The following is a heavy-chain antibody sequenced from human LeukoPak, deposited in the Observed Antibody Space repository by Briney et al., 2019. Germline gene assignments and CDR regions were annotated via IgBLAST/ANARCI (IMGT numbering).Heavy chain of an antibody. J-gene: IGHJ4*02. CDR2: ISAYNGNT. Sequence: GASVTVSCKASGYTFTSYGISWVRQAPGQGLEWMGWISAYNGNTNYAQKLQGRVTMTTDTSTSTAYMELRSLRSDDTAVYYCARDSLSYYDSSGYLDYWGQGTLVTVSS. V-gene: IGHV1-18*01. CDR3: ARDSLSYYDSSGYLDY. CDR1: GYTFTSYG. D-gene: IGHD3-22*01.